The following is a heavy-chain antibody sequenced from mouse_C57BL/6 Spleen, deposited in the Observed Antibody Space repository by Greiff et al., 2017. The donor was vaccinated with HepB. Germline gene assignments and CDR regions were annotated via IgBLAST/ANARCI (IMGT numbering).Heavy chain of an antibody. CDR1: GYAFTNYL. J-gene: IGHJ3*01. V-gene: IGHV1-54*01. CDR3: ARGPYYYGSSYWFAY. Sequence: VQLQQSGAELVRPGTSVKVSCKASGYAFTNYLIEWVKQRPGQGLEWIGVINPGSGGTNYNEKFKGKATLTADKSSSTAYMQLSSLTSEDSAVYFCARGPYYYGSSYWFAYWGQGTLVTVSA. D-gene: IGHD1-1*01. CDR2: INPGSGGT.